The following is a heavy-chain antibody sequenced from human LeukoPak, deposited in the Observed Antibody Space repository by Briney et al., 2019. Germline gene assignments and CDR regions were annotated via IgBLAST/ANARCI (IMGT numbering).Heavy chain of an antibody. J-gene: IGHJ4*02. D-gene: IGHD3-22*01. CDR3: ASRDNYDSSGYYIDY. Sequence: GGSLRLSCAASGFTFSDYYMSWIRQAPGKGLEWVSYISSSGSTIYYADSVKGRFTISRGNAKNSLYLQMNSLRAEDTAVYYCASRDNYDSSGYYIDYWGQGTLVTVSS. CDR2: ISSSGSTI. CDR1: GFTFSDYY. V-gene: IGHV3-11*04.